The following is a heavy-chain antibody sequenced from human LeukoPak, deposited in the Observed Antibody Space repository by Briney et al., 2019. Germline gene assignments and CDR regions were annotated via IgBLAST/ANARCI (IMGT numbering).Heavy chain of an antibody. CDR3: ARVDVGDYYDSSGYYLVPGAFDI. V-gene: IGHV3-53*01. J-gene: IGHJ3*02. CDR1: GFTVSSNY. CDR2: IYSGGST. D-gene: IGHD3-22*01. Sequence: GGSLRLSCAASGFTVSSNYMSWVRQAPGKGLEWVSVIYSGGSTYYADSVKGRFTISRDNSKNTLYLQMNSLRAEDTAVYYCARVDVGDYYDSSGYYLVPGAFDIWGQGTMVTVSS.